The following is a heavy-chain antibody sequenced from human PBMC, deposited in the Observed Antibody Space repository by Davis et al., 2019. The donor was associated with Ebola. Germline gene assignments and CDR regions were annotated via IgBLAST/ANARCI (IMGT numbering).Heavy chain of an antibody. CDR3: ARESPVRAARPASPY. J-gene: IGHJ4*02. V-gene: IGHV3-23*01. CDR2: ISGSGSTI. CDR1: GFTFSSYA. Sequence: GESLKISCAASGFTFSSYAMSWVRQAPGKGLEWVSAISGSGSTIYYADSVKGRFTISRDNAKNSLYLQMNGLRAEDTAVYYCARESPVRAARPASPYWGQGTLVTVSS. D-gene: IGHD6-6*01.